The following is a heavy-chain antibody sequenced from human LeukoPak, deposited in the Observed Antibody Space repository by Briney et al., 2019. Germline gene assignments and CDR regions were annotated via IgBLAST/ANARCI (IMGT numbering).Heavy chain of an antibody. CDR1: GYTFTSYY. Sequence: ASVKVSCKASGYTFTSYYAHWVRQAPGQGLEWMGIINPSGGSTSYAQKFQGRVTMTRDTSTNTVYMELSSLRSEDTAVYYCARGPLNYDTNGYYWVGNWFDPWGQGTLVTVSS. D-gene: IGHD3-22*01. CDR3: ARGPLNYDTNGYYWVGNWFDP. J-gene: IGHJ5*02. CDR2: INPSGGST. V-gene: IGHV1-46*01.